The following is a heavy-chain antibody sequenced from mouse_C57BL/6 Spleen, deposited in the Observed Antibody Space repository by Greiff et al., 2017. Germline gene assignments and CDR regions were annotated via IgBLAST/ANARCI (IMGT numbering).Heavy chain of an antibody. CDR1: GFTFSSYG. CDR3: ARLSSGPYYAMDY. V-gene: IGHV5-6*01. J-gene: IGHJ4*01. D-gene: IGHD3-2*02. Sequence: EVQGVESGGDLVKPGGSLKLSCAASGFTFSSYGMSWVRQTPDKRLAWVATISSGGSYTYYPDSVKGRFTISRDNAKNTLYLQMSSLKSEDTAMYYCARLSSGPYYAMDYWGQGTSVTVSS. CDR2: ISSGGSYT.